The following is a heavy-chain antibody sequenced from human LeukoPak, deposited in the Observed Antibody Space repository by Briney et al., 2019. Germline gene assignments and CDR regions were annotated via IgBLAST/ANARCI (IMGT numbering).Heavy chain of an antibody. D-gene: IGHD3-22*01. Sequence: QPGGCLRLSCAAFGFTFSSYAMSWVRQAPGKGLEWVSAISGSGGSTYYADSVKGRFTISRDNSKNTLYLQMNSLRAEDTAVYYCAKIHYYDSNYDAFDIWGQGTMVTVSS. V-gene: IGHV3-23*01. CDR1: GFTFSSYA. CDR3: AKIHYYDSNYDAFDI. J-gene: IGHJ3*02. CDR2: ISGSGGST.